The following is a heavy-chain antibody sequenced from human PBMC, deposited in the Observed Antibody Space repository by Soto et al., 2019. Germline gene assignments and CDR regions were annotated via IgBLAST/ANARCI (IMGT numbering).Heavy chain of an antibody. CDR2: IYPGDSDT. Sequence: GESLKISCKGSGYSFTSYWIGWVRQMPGKGLEWMGIIYPGDSDTRYSPSFQGQVTISADKSISTAYLQWSSLKASDTAMYYCARTATVTTRDYYDYYGMDVWGQGTTVTVSS. CDR1: GYSFTSYW. CDR3: ARTATVTTRDYYDYYGMDV. V-gene: IGHV5-51*01. D-gene: IGHD4-17*01. J-gene: IGHJ6*02.